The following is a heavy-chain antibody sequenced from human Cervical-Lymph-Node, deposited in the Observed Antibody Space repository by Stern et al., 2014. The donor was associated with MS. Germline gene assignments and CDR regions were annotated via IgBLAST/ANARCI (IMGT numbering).Heavy chain of an antibody. CDR2: IYWDDDK. CDR3: ARRGSPNRGGYFFDS. V-gene: IGHV2-5*02. CDR1: GFSLTLTGEA. Sequence: QITLKESGPTLVRPTQTLSLTCTFSGFSLTLTGEAVAWIRQPPGKALEWRALIYWDDDKVYSPSLKNRIALTKDTSKHQVVFTLTNMDPMDTATYYCARRGSPNRGGYFFDSWGQGILVTVSS. J-gene: IGHJ4*02. D-gene: IGHD2/OR15-2a*01.